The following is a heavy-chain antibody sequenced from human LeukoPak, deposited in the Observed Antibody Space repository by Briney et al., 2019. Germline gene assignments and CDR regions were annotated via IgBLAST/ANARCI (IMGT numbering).Heavy chain of an antibody. CDR1: GYTFTGYY. Sequence: ASVKVSCKASGYTFTGYYMHWVRQAPGPGLEWMGWINPNSGGTNYAQKFQGRVTMTRDTSISTAYMELSRLRSDDTAVYYCARDPLRSMVRNIDYWGQGTLVTVSS. D-gene: IGHD3-10*01. CDR2: INPNSGGT. J-gene: IGHJ4*02. V-gene: IGHV1-2*02. CDR3: ARDPLRSMVRNIDY.